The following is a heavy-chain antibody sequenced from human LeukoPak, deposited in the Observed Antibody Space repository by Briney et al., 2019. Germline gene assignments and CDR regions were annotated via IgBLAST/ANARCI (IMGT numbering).Heavy chain of an antibody. Sequence: GGSLRLSCAASGFTFSSYWMSWVRQAPGKGLEWVASIKQDGSEKYYVDSVKGRFTISRDNAKNSLYLQMNSLRAEDTAVYYCARDRLRVGGGNWFDPWGQGTLVTVSS. V-gene: IGHV3-7*01. CDR3: ARDRLRVGGGNWFDP. D-gene: IGHD2-21*01. J-gene: IGHJ5*02. CDR1: GFTFSSYW. CDR2: IKQDGSEK.